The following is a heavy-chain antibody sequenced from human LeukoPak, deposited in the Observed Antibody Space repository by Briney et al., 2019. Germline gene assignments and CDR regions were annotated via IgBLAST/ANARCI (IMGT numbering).Heavy chain of an antibody. J-gene: IGHJ4*02. Sequence: PSETLSLTCAVSGYSISSGYYWGWIRQPPGKGLEWIGSIHHSGSTYYNPSLKSRVTTSVDTSKNQFSLKLSSVTAADTAVYYCARLDGYNYVLGYWGQGTLVTVSS. CDR2: IHHSGST. D-gene: IGHD5-24*01. CDR1: GYSISSGYY. CDR3: ARLDGYNYVLGY. V-gene: IGHV4-38-2*01.